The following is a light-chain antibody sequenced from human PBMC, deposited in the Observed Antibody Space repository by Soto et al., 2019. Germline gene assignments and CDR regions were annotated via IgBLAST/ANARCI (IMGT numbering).Light chain of an antibody. V-gene: IGLV2-23*01. Sequence: QSALTQPASVSGSPGQSITISCTGTSSDVGCYNLVSWYQQHPGKAPKLMIYEGSKRPSGVSHRFSGSKSGNTASLTISGLQAEDEADYDCCAGAGSRVFGGGTKLTVL. CDR1: SSDVGCYNL. CDR3: CAGAGSRV. J-gene: IGLJ3*02. CDR2: EGS.